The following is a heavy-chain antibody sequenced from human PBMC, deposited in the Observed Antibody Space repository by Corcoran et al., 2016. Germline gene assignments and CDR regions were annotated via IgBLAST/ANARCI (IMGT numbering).Heavy chain of an antibody. CDR3: TTVWVGAARAGLYYFDY. CDR1: GFTFSNAW. J-gene: IGHJ4*02. CDR2: INSKTDGGTT. D-gene: IGHD6-6*01. V-gene: IGHV3-15*07. Sequence: EVQLVESGGGLVKPGGSLRLSCAASGFTFSNAWMNWVRQAPGKGLEWVGRINSKTDGGTTDYAAPVKGRFTISRDDSKNTLYLQMNSLKTEDTAVYYCTTVWVGAARAGLYYFDYWGQGTLVTVSS.